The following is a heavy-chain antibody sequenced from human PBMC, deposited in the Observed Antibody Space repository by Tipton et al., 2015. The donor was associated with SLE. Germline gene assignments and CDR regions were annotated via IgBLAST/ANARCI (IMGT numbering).Heavy chain of an antibody. V-gene: IGHV3-23*01. Sequence: GSLRLSCAPSGFTLSNYGVAWVRQPPGKGLEWVSTIRNGGGKSDGKTYYAESVRGRFTISRDTSKNTVYLQLNSLRAEDTAVYYCVREGGDYWGQGTLVTVSS. CDR1: GFTLSNYG. D-gene: IGHD3-16*01. CDR3: VREGGDY. CDR2: IRNGGGKSDGKT. J-gene: IGHJ4*02.